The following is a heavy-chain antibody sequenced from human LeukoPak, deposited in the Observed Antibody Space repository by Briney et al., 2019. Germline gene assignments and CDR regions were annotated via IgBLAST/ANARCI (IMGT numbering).Heavy chain of an antibody. Sequence: PSETLSLTCTVSGGSFSIYYWSWIRQSAGKGLEWIGHISTSGSTTYSPSLKSRVTISVDKSKNQFYLRLTSATAADTAVYYCARVNSSGSFLDYWGQGTLVTVSS. J-gene: IGHJ4*02. CDR1: GGSFSIYY. CDR3: ARVNSSGSFLDY. CDR2: ISTSGST. V-gene: IGHV4-4*07. D-gene: IGHD3-22*01.